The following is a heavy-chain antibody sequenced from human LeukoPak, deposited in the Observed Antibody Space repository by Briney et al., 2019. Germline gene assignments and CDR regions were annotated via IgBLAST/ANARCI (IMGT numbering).Heavy chain of an antibody. D-gene: IGHD1-26*01. Sequence: GESLRLSCAASGFTFSAYSMNWVRQAPGKGLEWVSYITSGSRYIYYADSVKGRFTISRDNAKNSLYLQMNSLRAEDTAVYYCARDSDSGSYYYYWGQGTLVTVSS. V-gene: IGHV3-21*01. CDR2: ITSGSRYI. J-gene: IGHJ4*02. CDR1: GFTFSAYS. CDR3: ARDSDSGSYYYY.